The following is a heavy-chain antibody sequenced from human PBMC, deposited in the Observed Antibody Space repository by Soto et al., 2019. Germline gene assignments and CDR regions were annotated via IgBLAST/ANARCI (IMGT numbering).Heavy chain of an antibody. V-gene: IGHV1-8*01. CDR2: MNPNSGNT. Sequence: GASVKVSCKASGYTFTSYDINWVRQATGQGVEWMGWMNPNSGNTGYAQKFQGRVTMTRNTSISTAYMELSSLRSEDTAVYYCARGGYSSSWYSLYDYYGMDVWGQGTTVTVSS. D-gene: IGHD6-13*01. CDR3: ARGGYSSSWYSLYDYYGMDV. CDR1: GYTFTSYD. J-gene: IGHJ6*02.